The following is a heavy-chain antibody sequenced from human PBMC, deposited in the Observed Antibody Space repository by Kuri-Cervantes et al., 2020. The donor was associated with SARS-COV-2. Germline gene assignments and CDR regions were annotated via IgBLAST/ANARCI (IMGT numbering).Heavy chain of an antibody. J-gene: IGHJ6*02. V-gene: IGHV4-34*01. Sequence: SETLSLTCAVYGGSFSGYYWSWIRQPPGKGLEWIGEINHSGSTNYNPSLKSRVTISVDTSKNQFSLKLSSVNAADTAVYYCARATRGRDSHGLDYYGMDVWGQGTTVTVSS. CDR2: INHSGST. CDR3: ARATRGRDSHGLDYYGMDV. CDR1: GGSFSGYY. D-gene: IGHD3-16*01.